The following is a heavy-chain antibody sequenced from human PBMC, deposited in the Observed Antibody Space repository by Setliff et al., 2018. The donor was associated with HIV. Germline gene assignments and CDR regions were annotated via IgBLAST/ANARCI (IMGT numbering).Heavy chain of an antibody. V-gene: IGHV1-18*01. CDR1: GYPFNNFG. CDR2: INVYSGDT. Sequence: ASVKVSCKASGYPFNNFGISWVRQAPAQGLEWLAWINVYSGDTNFAQRFQGRVTMTRDASTGTAYMELRNLRSDDTAVYYCATDRTQTGISMVRGRLTDPARYPLDYWGPGTLVTVSS. D-gene: IGHD3-10*01. CDR3: ATDRTQTGISMVRGRLTDPARYPLDY. J-gene: IGHJ4*02.